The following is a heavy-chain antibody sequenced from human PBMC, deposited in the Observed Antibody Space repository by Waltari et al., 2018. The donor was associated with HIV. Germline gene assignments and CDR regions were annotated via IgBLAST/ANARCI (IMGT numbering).Heavy chain of an antibody. J-gene: IGHJ5*02. D-gene: IGHD3-16*02. CDR1: GFNVSSFA. CDR2: IGPDGNKK. V-gene: IGHV3-33*03. Sequence: QVYLVESGGGAVQPGKSLILSCVASGFNVSSFAMHWVRQAPGKGLKWVGVIGPDGNKKFYAESVKGRFIISRDRSKNTIYLQMNDLKVDDTALYYCASPAGDCSGNFCYTGEIDPWGHGSQVIVSS. CDR3: ASPAGDCSGNFCYTGEIDP.